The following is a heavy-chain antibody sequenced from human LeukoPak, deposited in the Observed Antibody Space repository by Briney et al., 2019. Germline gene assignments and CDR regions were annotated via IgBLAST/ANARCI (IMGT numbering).Heavy chain of an antibody. Sequence: PSETLSLTCTVSGGSINSYYWTWIRQPPGKGLEWIANVYNSGSTNYNPSLKSRVTISVDMFKNQFSLKLTSVTAADTAVYYRARLRSGMDVWGQGTTVTVSS. J-gene: IGHJ6*02. CDR2: VYNSGST. CDR1: GGSINSYY. CDR3: ARLRSGMDV. V-gene: IGHV4-59*01.